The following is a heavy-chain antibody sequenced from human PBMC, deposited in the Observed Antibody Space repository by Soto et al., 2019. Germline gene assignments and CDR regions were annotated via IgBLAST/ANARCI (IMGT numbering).Heavy chain of an antibody. CDR2: ISGSGDST. J-gene: IGHJ4*02. V-gene: IGHV3-23*01. D-gene: IGHD2-15*01. Sequence: PGGLLRLSCAVSGFTFSSHAMSWVRQAPGKGLEWVSVISGSGDSTYYTDSVKGRFTISRDNSKNTLYLQMGSLRAEDTAVYYCAREFCNGGTCQLFFDYWGKGTLVTVSS. CDR1: GFTFSSHA. CDR3: AREFCNGGTCQLFFDY.